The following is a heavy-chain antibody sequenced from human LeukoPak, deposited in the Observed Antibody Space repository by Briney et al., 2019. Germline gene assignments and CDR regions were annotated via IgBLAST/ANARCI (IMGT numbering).Heavy chain of an antibody. D-gene: IGHD1-14*01. Sequence: GGSLRLSCAASGFTFSSYWVHWVRQVPGKGLVWVARINPGGSSITYADSVKGRFTISRDNAKNTLYLQMESLRAEDTGVYYCARSNQADDYWGQGTLVTVSS. J-gene: IGHJ4*02. CDR3: ARSNQADDY. V-gene: IGHV3-74*01. CDR1: GFTFSSYW. CDR2: INPGGSSI.